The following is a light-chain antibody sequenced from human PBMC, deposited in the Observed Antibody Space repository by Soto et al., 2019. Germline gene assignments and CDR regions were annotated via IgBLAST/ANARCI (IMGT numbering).Light chain of an antibody. CDR2: ATS. CDR1: QRVSSNY. Sequence: EIVLTQSPGTVSLSPGEGATLSCRASQRVSSNYVSWYQQKSGQAPRLLIYATSSRATGIPDRFSGSGSGKDYTLTISRLEPEDFAVYYCQQYGSSPTTFGQGTKVEIK. V-gene: IGKV3-20*01. J-gene: IGKJ1*01. CDR3: QQYGSSPTT.